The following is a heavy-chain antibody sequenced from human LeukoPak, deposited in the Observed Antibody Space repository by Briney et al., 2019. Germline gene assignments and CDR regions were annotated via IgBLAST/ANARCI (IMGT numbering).Heavy chain of an antibody. Sequence: SVKVSCKASGGTFSSYAISWVRPVPGQGLEWMGRIIPIFHTTKYAQKFQGRVTITADKSTNTSHMELISLRSEDTAVYYCARDFLSGRSGFEYWGQGTVVTVSS. CDR2: IIPIFHTT. D-gene: IGHD6-19*01. V-gene: IGHV1-69*06. CDR1: GGTFSSYA. CDR3: ARDFLSGRSGFEY. J-gene: IGHJ4*02.